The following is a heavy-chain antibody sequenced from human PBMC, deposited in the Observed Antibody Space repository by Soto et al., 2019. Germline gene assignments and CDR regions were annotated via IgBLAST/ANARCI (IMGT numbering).Heavy chain of an antibody. Sequence: QVQLVESGGGVVQPGRSLTLSCAASGFIFSSYSMHWVRQAPGKGLEWVAIISNDGSNKDYVDSVKGRFTISRGNSNNTLSLQMNSLRAGDTAVYYCARDQFLDAFDIWGQGAMVTVSS. CDR1: GFIFSSYS. CDR2: ISNDGSNK. V-gene: IGHV3-30-3*01. CDR3: ARDQFLDAFDI. D-gene: IGHD2-21*01. J-gene: IGHJ3*02.